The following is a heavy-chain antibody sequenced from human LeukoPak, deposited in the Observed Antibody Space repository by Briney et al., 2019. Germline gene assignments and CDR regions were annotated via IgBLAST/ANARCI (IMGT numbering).Heavy chain of an antibody. J-gene: IGHJ4*02. Sequence: GGSLRLSCAASGFTFSSYGMHWGRQAPGKGLERGAVISYDGSNKYYANSVKGRFTIPRDNSKNTLYLQMHSLRAEDAAVYYCAKDQGWLFLTLDYWGQGTPVTVSS. V-gene: IGHV3-30*18. CDR1: GFTFSSYG. D-gene: IGHD5-12*01. CDR2: ISYDGSNK. CDR3: AKDQGWLFLTLDY.